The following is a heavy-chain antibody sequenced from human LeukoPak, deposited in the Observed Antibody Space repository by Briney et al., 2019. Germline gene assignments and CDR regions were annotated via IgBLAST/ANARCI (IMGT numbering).Heavy chain of an antibody. J-gene: IGHJ3*02. Sequence: GGSLRLSCAASGFIFSTSSMNWVRQAPGKGLEWVSSISSSGIYIYYADSVKGRFTISRDNAKNSLYLQMNSLRAEDTAVYYCAKDAGYCSSTSCYAFDIWGQGTMVTVSS. D-gene: IGHD2-2*01. CDR3: AKDAGYCSSTSCYAFDI. CDR1: GFIFSTSS. V-gene: IGHV3-21*01. CDR2: ISSSGIYI.